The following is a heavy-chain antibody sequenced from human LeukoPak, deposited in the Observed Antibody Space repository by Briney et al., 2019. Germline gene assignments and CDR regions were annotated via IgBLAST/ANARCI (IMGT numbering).Heavy chain of an antibody. J-gene: IGHJ3*02. CDR3: ARVGDYTAFDI. CDR2: ISSDGGST. V-gene: IGHV3-64*01. Sequence: PGGSLRLSCAASGFTFSDYAMHSVRQAPGKGLEYVSAISSDGGSTYYANSVEGRFTISRDNSKNTLYLQMGCLRAEDMAVFYCARVGDYTAFDIWGQGTLVTVSS. CDR1: GFTFSDYA. D-gene: IGHD4-17*01.